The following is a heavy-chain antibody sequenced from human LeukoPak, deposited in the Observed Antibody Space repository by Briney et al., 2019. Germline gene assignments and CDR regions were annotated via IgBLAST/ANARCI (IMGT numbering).Heavy chain of an antibody. D-gene: IGHD2-2*01. Sequence: GGSLRLSCAASGFTFSNAWMSWVRQAPGKGLEWVGRIKSKTDGGTTDYAAPVKGRFTISRDDSKNTLYLQMNSLKTEDTAVYYCTTCPAAHLNFDYLGQGTLVTVSS. V-gene: IGHV3-15*01. CDR3: TTCPAAHLNFDY. J-gene: IGHJ4*02. CDR1: GFTFSNAW. CDR2: IKSKTDGGTT.